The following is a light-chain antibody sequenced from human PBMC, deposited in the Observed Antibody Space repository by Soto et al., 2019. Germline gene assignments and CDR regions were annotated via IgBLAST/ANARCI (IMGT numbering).Light chain of an antibody. Sequence: EIVLTQSPATLSLSPGERATLSCRASQSVSSYLAWYQQKPGQAPRLLIYDASNRATGIPARFSGSGSGTDFSLTISSLEPEDFVVYYCHQLSNWPRSTFGQGTRLEIK. CDR2: DAS. J-gene: IGKJ5*01. CDR3: HQLSNWPRST. CDR1: QSVSSY. V-gene: IGKV3-11*01.